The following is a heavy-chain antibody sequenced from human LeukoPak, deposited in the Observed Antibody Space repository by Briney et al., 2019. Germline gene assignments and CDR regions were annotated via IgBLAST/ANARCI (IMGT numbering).Heavy chain of an antibody. CDR3: ARAPIAVAGTSWFDP. V-gene: IGHV1-2*06. D-gene: IGHD6-19*01. J-gene: IGHJ5*02. Sequence: ASVKVSCKASGYTFTGYYMHWVRQAPGQGLEWMGRINPNSGGTNYAQKFQGRVTMTRDTSISTAYMELSRLGSDDTAVYYCARAPIAVAGTSWFDPWGQGTLVTVSS. CDR1: GYTFTGYY. CDR2: INPNSGGT.